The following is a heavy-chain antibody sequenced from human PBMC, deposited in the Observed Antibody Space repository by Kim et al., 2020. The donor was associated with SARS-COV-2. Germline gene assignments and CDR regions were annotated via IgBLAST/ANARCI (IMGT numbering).Heavy chain of an antibody. D-gene: IGHD4-17*01. J-gene: IGHJ4*02. Sequence: GGSLRLSCAASGFTFSSYAMSWVRQAPGKGLEWVSAISGSGGSTYYADSVKGRFTISRDNSKNTLYLQMNSLRAEDTAVYYCAKDLDYGGNRPFDYWAREPWSPSPQ. CDR1: GFTFSSYA. CDR2: ISGSGGST. CDR3: AKDLDYGGNRPFDY. V-gene: IGHV3-23*01.